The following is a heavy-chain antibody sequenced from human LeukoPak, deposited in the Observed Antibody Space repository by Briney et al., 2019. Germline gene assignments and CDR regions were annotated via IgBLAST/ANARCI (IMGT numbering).Heavy chain of an antibody. V-gene: IGHV1-18*01. Sequence: ASVKVSCKASGYTSTSYGISWVRQAPGQGLEWMGWISAYNGNTNYAQKLQGRITMTTDTSTSTAYMELRSLRSDDTAVYYCAREYSSSLVSWFDPWGQGTLVTVSS. D-gene: IGHD6-13*01. CDR2: ISAYNGNT. CDR1: GYTSTSYG. J-gene: IGHJ5*02. CDR3: AREYSSSLVSWFDP.